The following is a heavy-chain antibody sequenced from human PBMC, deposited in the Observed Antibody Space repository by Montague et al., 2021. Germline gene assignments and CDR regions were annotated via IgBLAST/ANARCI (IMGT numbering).Heavy chain of an antibody. V-gene: IGHV3-74*01. J-gene: IGHJ5*01. CDR2: ITSDGSDT. D-gene: IGHD5-18*01. CDR1: GFSFSSLW. Sequence: SLRLSCAASGFSFSSLWMHWVRQVPGKGLVWVSQITSDGSDTNYADSVKGRFTISRDNAKSTLYLQMNSLRDEDTAVYYCVRDRPTAWFDSWGQGTLVTVSS. CDR3: VRDRPTAWFDS.